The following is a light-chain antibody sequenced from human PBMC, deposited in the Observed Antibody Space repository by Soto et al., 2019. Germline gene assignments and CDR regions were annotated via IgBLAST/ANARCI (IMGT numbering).Light chain of an antibody. V-gene: IGKV3-20*01. J-gene: IGKJ4*01. CDR1: QSVSSSY. CDR3: QQDGSSPRLT. CDR2: GAS. Sequence: EIVLTQSPGTLYLSPGERATLSCRASQSVSSSYLAWYQQKPGQAPRLLIYGASSRATGIPDRFSGSGSGTDFTLTISRLEPEDLAVYYCQQDGSSPRLTFGGGTKVEIK.